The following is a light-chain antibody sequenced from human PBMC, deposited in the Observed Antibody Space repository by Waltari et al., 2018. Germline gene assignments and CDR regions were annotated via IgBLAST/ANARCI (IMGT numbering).Light chain of an antibody. CDR2: RNN. V-gene: IGLV1-47*01. CDR1: RSNHGNHL. Sequence: QPVLTQPPSASGTPGQRVTIACYGTRSNHGNHLLSWYQQLPGTAPKRLIYRNNQRPSGVPDRFSGSKSGTSASLAISGLRSEDEADYYCAAWDDSLSGRVFGGGTKVTVL. CDR3: AAWDDSLSGRV. J-gene: IGLJ3*02.